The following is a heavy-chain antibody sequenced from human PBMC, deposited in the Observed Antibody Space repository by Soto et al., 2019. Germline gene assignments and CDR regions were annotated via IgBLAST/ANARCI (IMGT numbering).Heavy chain of an antibody. V-gene: IGHV1-18*04. D-gene: IGHD6-13*01. CDR1: GYTFTSYG. CDR2: ISAYNGNT. CDR3: ARFLAAAGTPGAYYYSGMDV. J-gene: IGHJ6*02. Sequence: ASVKVSCKASGYTFTSYGISWGRQAPGQGLDWMGWISAYNGNTNYAQKLQGRVTMTTDTSTSTAYMELRSLRSDDTAVYYCARFLAAAGTPGAYYYSGMDVWGQGTTVTVSS.